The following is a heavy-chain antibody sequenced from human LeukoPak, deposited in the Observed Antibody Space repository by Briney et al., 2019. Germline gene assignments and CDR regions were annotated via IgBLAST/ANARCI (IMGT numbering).Heavy chain of an antibody. Sequence: ASVKVSCKASGYTFTGYYMHWVRQAPGQGLEWMGWINPNSGGTNYAQKFQGRVTMTRDTPISTAYMELSRLRSDDTAVYYCARDRYCGGDCYSDYWGQGTLVTVSS. J-gene: IGHJ4*02. D-gene: IGHD2-21*02. CDR3: ARDRYCGGDCYSDY. CDR1: GYTFTGYY. CDR2: INPNSGGT. V-gene: IGHV1-2*02.